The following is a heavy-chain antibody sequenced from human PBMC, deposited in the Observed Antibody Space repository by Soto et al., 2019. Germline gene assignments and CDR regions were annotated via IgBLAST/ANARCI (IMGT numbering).Heavy chain of an antibody. CDR2: INHSGST. J-gene: IGHJ4*02. V-gene: IGHV4-34*01. CDR1: GGSFSGYY. CDR3: AREQQLANFEY. Sequence: PSETLSLTCAVYGGSFSGYYWSWIRQPPGKGLEWIGEINHSGSTNYNPSLKSRVTISVDTSKNQFSLKLSSVTAADKAVYYCAREQQLANFEYWGQGTLVSVSS. D-gene: IGHD6-13*01.